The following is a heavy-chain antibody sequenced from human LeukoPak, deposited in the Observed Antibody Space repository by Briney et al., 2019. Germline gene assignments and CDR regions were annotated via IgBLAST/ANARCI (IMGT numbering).Heavy chain of an antibody. CDR1: RFTFRNFG. V-gene: IGHV3-33*01. Sequence: GTSLRLSCTASRFTFRNFGMHWVRQAPGKGLEWVAVIWYDGSEKYYADSVKGRFTISRDNSKNTLYLQMNSLRAEDTATYYCARVRRDSSGWYDDVWGQGTTVIVSS. D-gene: IGHD6-19*01. CDR3: ARVRRDSSGWYDDV. CDR2: IWYDGSEK. J-gene: IGHJ6*02.